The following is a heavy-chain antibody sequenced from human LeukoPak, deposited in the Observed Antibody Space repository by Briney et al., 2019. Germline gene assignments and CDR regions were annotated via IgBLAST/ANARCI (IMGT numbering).Heavy chain of an antibody. CDR2: IIPIFGTA. V-gene: IGHV1-69*05. CDR3: ASLRKVGATPRDAFDI. J-gene: IGHJ3*02. D-gene: IGHD1-26*01. CDR1: GYTFTSYY. Sequence: GASVKVSCKASGYTFTSYYMHWVRQAPGQGLEWMGGIIPIFGTANYAQKFQGRVTITTDESTSTAYMELSSLRSEDTAVYYCASLRKVGATPRDAFDIWGQGTMVTVSS.